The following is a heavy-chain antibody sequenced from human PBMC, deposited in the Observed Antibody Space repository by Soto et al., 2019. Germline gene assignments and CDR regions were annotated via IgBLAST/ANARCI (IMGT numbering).Heavy chain of an antibody. J-gene: IGHJ2*01. V-gene: IGHV4-59*01. CDR1: GGSISSYY. CDR2: IYYSGST. D-gene: IGHD3-22*01. Sequence: QVQLQESGPGLVKPSETLSLTCTVSGGSISSYYWSWIRQPPGKGLEWIGYIYYSGSTNYNPSLKGRVTISVDTSKNQFSLQLSSVTAADTAVYYCARDLGYFDISGYSYPLRYFDLWGRCLLVTVS. CDR3: ARDLGYFDISGYSYPLRYFDL.